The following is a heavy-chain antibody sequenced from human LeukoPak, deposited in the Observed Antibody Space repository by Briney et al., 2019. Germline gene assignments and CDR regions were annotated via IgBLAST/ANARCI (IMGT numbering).Heavy chain of an antibody. CDR2: IFHNGNT. CDR3: ARGKFMSRLAFDI. CDR1: GYSISSGYY. D-gene: IGHD3-10*02. V-gene: IGHV4-38-2*02. J-gene: IGHJ3*02. Sequence: PSETLSLTCTVSGYSISSGYYWGWIRQPPGKGLEWIGNIFHNGNTYYNPSLKSRVTMSIDTSKKQFSLKLSSVTAADTAVYYCARGKFMSRLAFDIWGQGTMVTVSS.